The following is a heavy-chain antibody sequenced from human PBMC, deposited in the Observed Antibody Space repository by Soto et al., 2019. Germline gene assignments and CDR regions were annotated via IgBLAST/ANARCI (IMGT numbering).Heavy chain of an antibody. CDR3: ARGYSGYDDAFDI. CDR1: GASISSYY. V-gene: IGHV4-59*01. CDR2: IYYSGST. J-gene: IGHJ3*02. D-gene: IGHD5-12*01. Sequence: TSETLSLTCTVSGASISSYYWSWIRQPPGKGLEWIGYIYYSGSTNYNPSLKSRVTISVDTSKNQFSLKLSSVTAADTAVYYCARGYSGYDDAFDIWGQGTMVTVSS.